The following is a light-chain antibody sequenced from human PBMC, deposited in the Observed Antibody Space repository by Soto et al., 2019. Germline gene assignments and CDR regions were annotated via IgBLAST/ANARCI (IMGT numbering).Light chain of an antibody. Sequence: QLVLTQSPSASASLGASVKLTCTLSSGHSNYAIAWHQQQPEKGPRYLMKLNRDGSHSKGDGIPNRFSGSSSGAERYLTISSLQSEDEADDYCQTWGTGIVIFGGGTKLPV. CDR3: QTWGTGIVI. CDR2: LNRDGSH. J-gene: IGLJ2*01. CDR1: SGHSNYA. V-gene: IGLV4-69*01.